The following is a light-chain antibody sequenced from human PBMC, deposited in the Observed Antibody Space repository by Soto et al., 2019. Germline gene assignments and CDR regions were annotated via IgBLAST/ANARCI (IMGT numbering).Light chain of an antibody. J-gene: IGLJ1*01. V-gene: IGLV1-44*01. CDR1: TSNIGSNT. CDR3: ATWDESRNGYV. Sequence: QSVLTQPPSASGTPGQRVTISASGSTSNIGSNTVSWYQQLPGTAPKLLIYDNDERPSGVPVRFSGSKSATSASLVISGLQSEDEGDYDCATWDESRNGYVFGPGTKLTVL. CDR2: DND.